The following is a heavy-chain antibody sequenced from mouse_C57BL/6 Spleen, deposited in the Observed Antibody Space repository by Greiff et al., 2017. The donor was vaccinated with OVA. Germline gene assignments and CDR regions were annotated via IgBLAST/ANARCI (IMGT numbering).Heavy chain of an antibody. CDR1: GYTFTSYW. J-gene: IGHJ4*01. Sequence: QVQLQQPGAELVKPGASAKLSCKASGYTFTSYWMHWVKQRPGRGLEWIGRIDPNSGVTKYNEKFKSKATLTVDKPSSTAYMQLRSLTSEDSAVYYCARRGYSNYAYAMDYWGQGTSVTVSS. CDR2: IDPNSGVT. D-gene: IGHD2-5*01. CDR3: ARRGYSNYAYAMDY. V-gene: IGHV1-72*01.